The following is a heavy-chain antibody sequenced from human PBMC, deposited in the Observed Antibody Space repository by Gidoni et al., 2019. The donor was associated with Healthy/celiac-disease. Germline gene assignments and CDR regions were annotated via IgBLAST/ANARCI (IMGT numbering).Heavy chain of an antibody. CDR2: ISGSGGST. V-gene: IGHV3-23*01. D-gene: IGHD2-2*02. CDR3: AKDVISFCSSTSCYRDY. Sequence: EVQLLASGGGLVQPGGSLRLSCGASGFTFSRCAMSCVRPAPGKGLEWVSAISGSGGSTYYADSVKGRFTISRDNSKNTLYLQMNSLRAEDTAVYYCAKDVISFCSSTSCYRDYWGQGTLVTVSS. J-gene: IGHJ4*02. CDR1: GFTFSRCA.